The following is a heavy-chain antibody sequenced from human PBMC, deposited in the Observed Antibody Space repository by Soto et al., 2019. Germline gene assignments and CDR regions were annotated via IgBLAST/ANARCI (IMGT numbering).Heavy chain of an antibody. CDR2: INPTNGDT. J-gene: IGHJ6*02. CDR3: ARDIPGSGYGMDV. CDR1: GYTFSGYY. Sequence: ASVKVSCKASGYTFSGYYMHWVRQAPGQGLEWMRWINPTNGDTNYAQRSQGRVMMTRDTSITTTYMELSGLRSGDTATYYCARDIPGSGYGMDVWGQGTTVTVSS. D-gene: IGHD2-21*01. V-gene: IGHV1-2*02.